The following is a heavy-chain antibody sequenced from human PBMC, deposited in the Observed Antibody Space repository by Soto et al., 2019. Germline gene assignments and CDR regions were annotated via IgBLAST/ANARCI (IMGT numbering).Heavy chain of an antibody. D-gene: IGHD6-25*01. CDR1: GGSISSSNW. J-gene: IGHJ4*02. CDR3: ASARPTKAAAPIFDC. CDR2: IYHSGST. Sequence: PSETLSLTCAVSGGSISSSNWWSWVRQPPGKGLEWIGEIYHSGSTNYNPSLESRLTISVDKSKNQFSLKLTSVTAADTAVYYCASARPTKAAAPIFDCWGQGPLVTVS. V-gene: IGHV4-4*02.